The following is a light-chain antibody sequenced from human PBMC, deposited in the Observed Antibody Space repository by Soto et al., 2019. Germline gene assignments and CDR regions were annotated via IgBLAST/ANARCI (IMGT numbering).Light chain of an antibody. V-gene: IGKV3-20*01. J-gene: IGKJ2*01. CDR1: QSVNANL. CDR2: GVS. Sequence: EIVLTHSPGTVSLSPGQTATLSCRASQSVNANLLAWYQQRPVQAPRLLIHGVSTRAPGVPDRFSGSGSGTDFSLTITRLEPDDFAGYHCQQFSATPYTFGQGTKLEIK. CDR3: QQFSATPYT.